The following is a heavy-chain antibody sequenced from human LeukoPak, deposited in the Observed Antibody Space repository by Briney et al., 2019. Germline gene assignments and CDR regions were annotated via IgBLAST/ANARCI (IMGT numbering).Heavy chain of an antibody. Sequence: PSETLSLTCTVSGGSISSYYWSWIRQPPGKGLEWIGYIYYSGSTYYNPSLKSRVTISVDTSKNQFSLKLSSVTAADTAVYYCAREARYYYDSSGYYYALDYWGQGTLVTVSS. J-gene: IGHJ4*02. D-gene: IGHD3-22*01. CDR3: AREARYYYDSSGYYYALDY. V-gene: IGHV4-59*12. CDR2: IYYSGST. CDR1: GGSISSYY.